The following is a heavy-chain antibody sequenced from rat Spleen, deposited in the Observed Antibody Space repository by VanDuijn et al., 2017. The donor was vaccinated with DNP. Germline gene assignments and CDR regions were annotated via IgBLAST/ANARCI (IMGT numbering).Heavy chain of an antibody. V-gene: IGHV5-31*01. Sequence: EVQLVESGGDLVQPGRSLKLSCVASGFTFNNYWMTWIRQVPGKGLEWVASITSSGGSTYYQDSVKGRFTISRDNAKSTLYLQMDSLRSEDTATYYCATLYYGGYPDWFAYWGQGTLVTVSS. D-gene: IGHD1-11*01. CDR1: GFTFNNYW. J-gene: IGHJ3*01. CDR3: ATLYYGGYPDWFAY. CDR2: ITSSGGST.